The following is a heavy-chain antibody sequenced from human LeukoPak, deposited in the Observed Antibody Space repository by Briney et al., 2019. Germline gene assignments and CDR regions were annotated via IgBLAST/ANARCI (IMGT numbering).Heavy chain of an antibody. V-gene: IGHV3-23*01. CDR2: ITNTGGST. J-gene: IGHJ4*02. CDR3: AKREVFRVVSYYFDY. Sequence: GGSLRLSCAASGFTFTSYAMSWVRQAPGNGLEWVSSITNTGGSTYYADSVKGRFTISRDNSKNTLYLQMNSLRAEDTAVYYCAKREVFRVVSYYFDYWGQGTLVTVSS. D-gene: IGHD3-10*01. CDR1: GFTFTSYA.